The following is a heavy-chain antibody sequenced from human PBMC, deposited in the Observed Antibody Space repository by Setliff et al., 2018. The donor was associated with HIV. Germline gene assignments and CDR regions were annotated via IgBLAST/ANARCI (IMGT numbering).Heavy chain of an antibody. CDR2: INPKSDGT. Sequence: ASVKVSCKASGYSFTDYYIHWVRQAPGQGLEWMGWINPKSDGTNYAQKFQGWITMTRDTSISTAYMELSRLRSDDTAVYYCARGMDYYDTSGYYQYYFDYWVQGTLVTVSS. CDR3: ARGMDYYDTSGYYQYYFDY. V-gene: IGHV1-2*04. CDR1: GYSFTDYY. J-gene: IGHJ4*02. D-gene: IGHD3-22*01.